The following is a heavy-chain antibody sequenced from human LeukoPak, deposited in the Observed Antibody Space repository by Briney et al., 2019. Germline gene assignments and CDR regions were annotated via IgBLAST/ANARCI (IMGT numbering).Heavy chain of an antibody. Sequence: ASVKVSCKASGYTFTRYYIHWVRQAPGQGLEWMGIINPSGGSTSYAQKFQGRVTMTRDMSTSTVYMELSSLRSDDRAVYYCARALAAAAGRRAGMMGDWGQGTLVTVSS. V-gene: IGHV1-46*01. D-gene: IGHD6-13*01. CDR1: GYTFTRYY. CDR2: INPSGGST. J-gene: IGHJ4*02. CDR3: ARALAAAAGRRAGMMGD.